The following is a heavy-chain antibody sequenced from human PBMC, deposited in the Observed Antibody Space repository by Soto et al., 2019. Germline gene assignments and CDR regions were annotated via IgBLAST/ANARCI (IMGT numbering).Heavy chain of an antibody. CDR1: GYRFSFYA. V-gene: IGHV1-3*04. J-gene: IGHJ3*02. CDR3: ARDVSDIVVVPAANDAFDI. CDR2: TNTGNGNT. D-gene: IGHD2-2*01. Sequence: SVKVSCEACGYRFSFYAMPWVRQATGQRLEWMGWTNTGNGNTKYSQNFQDRVTITRDTSTSTAYMELSSLRSEDTAVYYCARDVSDIVVVPAANDAFDIWGQGTMVTVSS.